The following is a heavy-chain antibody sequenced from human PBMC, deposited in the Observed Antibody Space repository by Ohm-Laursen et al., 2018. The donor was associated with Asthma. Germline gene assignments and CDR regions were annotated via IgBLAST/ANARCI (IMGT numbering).Heavy chain of an antibody. CDR1: GGSISSYY. J-gene: IGHJ6*02. V-gene: IGHV4-59*01. Sequence: GTLSLTCTVSGGSISSYYWSWIRQPPGKGLEWIGYIYYSGSTNYNPSLKSRVTISVDTSKNQFSLKLSSVTAADTAVYYCARDRVIREYSGYDLYYYYGMDVWGQGTTVTVSS. D-gene: IGHD5-12*01. CDR2: IYYSGST. CDR3: ARDRVIREYSGYDLYYYYGMDV.